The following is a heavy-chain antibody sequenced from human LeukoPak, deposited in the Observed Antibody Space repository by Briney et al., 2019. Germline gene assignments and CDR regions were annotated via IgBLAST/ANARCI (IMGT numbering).Heavy chain of an antibody. CDR2: INTNTGNP. CDR1: GYTFTSYA. CDR3: ARGNRYYYGSGGWRY. V-gene: IGHV7-4-1*02. D-gene: IGHD3-10*01. Sequence: ASVKVSCKASGYTFTSYAMNWVRQAPGQGLEWMGWINTNTGNPTYAQGFTGRFIFSLDTSVSTAYLQISSLKAEDTVVYYCARGNRYYYGSGGWRYWGQGTLVTVSS. J-gene: IGHJ4*02.